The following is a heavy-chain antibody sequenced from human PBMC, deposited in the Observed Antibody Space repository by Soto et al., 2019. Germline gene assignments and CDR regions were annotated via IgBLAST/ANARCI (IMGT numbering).Heavy chain of an antibody. CDR2: ISYDGSNK. CDR1: GFTFSSYG. J-gene: IGHJ6*02. Sequence: QVQLVESGGGVVQPGRSLRLSCAASGFTFSSYGMHWVRQAPGKGLEWVAVISYDGSNKYYADSVKGRFTISRDNSKNTLYLQMNSLRAEDTAVYYCAGTLNWNPWLYYYYGMDVWGQGTTVTVSS. V-gene: IGHV3-30*03. D-gene: IGHD1-1*01. CDR3: AGTLNWNPWLYYYYGMDV.